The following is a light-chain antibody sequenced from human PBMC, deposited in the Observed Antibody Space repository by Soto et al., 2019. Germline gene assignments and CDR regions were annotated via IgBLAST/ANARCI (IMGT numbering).Light chain of an antibody. CDR2: VGTGGIVG. CDR3: GADHGSGSNFVYV. CDR1: SGYSNYK. Sequence: QALVTQPPSASASLGASVTLTCTLSSGYSNYKVDWYQQRPGKGPRFVMRVGTGGIVGSKGDGIPDRFSVLGSGLNRYLTIKNIQEEDESDYHCGADHGSGSNFVYVFGTGTKLTVL. J-gene: IGLJ1*01. V-gene: IGLV9-49*01.